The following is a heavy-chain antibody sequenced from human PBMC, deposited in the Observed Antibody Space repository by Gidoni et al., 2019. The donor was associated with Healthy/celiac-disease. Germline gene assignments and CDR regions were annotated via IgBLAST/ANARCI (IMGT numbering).Heavy chain of an antibody. CDR1: GGSISSSSYY. J-gene: IGHJ4*02. Sequence: QLQLQAWGPGLVKPSETLSLTYPVTGGSISSSSYYWGWIRQPPGKGLEWIGSIYYSGSTYYNPSLKSRVTISVDTSKNQFSLKLSSVTAADTAVYYCASQRYDYIWGSYRSDYWGQGTLVTVSS. D-gene: IGHD3-16*02. CDR3: ASQRYDYIWGSYRSDY. CDR2: IYYSGST. V-gene: IGHV4-39*01.